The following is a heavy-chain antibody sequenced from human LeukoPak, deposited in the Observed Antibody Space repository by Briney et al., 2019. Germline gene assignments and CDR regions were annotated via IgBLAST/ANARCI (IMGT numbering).Heavy chain of an antibody. V-gene: IGHV4-4*07. CDR2: IYTSGST. CDR1: GGSISSYY. J-gene: IGHJ6*03. D-gene: IGHD3-3*01. Sequence: SETLSLTCPVSGGSISSYYWSWIRPPAGKGLEWIGRIYTSGSTNYNPSLKSRVTMSVDTSKNQFSLKLSSVTAADTPVYYCAREGGFLEWLFYYYYYMDVWGKGTTVTVSS. CDR3: AREGGFLEWLFYYYYYMDV.